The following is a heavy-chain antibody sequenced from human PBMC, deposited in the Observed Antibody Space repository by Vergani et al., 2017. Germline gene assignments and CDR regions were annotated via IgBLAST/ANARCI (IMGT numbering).Heavy chain of an antibody. Sequence: EVQLVESGGVVVQPGGSLRLSCAASGFTFDDYTMHWVRQAPGKGLEWVSLISWDGGSTYYSESVKGRFTISRDNSKNSLSLQMNSLRTEDTALYYCAKDLVGLSVGADFGGYYYGMDVWGQGTTVTVSS. CDR2: ISWDGGST. J-gene: IGHJ6*02. CDR3: AKDLVGLSVGADFGGYYYGMDV. CDR1: GFTFDDYT. D-gene: IGHD3-3*01. V-gene: IGHV3-43*01.